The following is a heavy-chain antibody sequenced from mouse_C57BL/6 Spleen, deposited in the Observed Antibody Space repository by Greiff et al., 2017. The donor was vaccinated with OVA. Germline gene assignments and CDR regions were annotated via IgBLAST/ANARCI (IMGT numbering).Heavy chain of an antibody. D-gene: IGHD2-5*01. CDR3: ARNPYYYSNLYWYFDV. V-gene: IGHV1-54*01. CDR1: GYAFTNYL. J-gene: IGHJ1*03. CDR2: INPGSGGT. Sequence: VQLQQSGAELVRPGTSVKVSCKASGYAFTNYLIEWVKQRPGQGLEWIGVINPGSGGTNYNEKFKGKATLTADKSSSTAYMQLSSLTSEDSAVYFCARNPYYYSNLYWYFDVWGTGTTVTVSS.